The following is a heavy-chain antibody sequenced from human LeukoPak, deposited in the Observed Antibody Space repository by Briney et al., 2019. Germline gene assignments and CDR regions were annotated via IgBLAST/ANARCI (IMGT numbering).Heavy chain of an antibody. D-gene: IGHD4-17*01. Sequence: PGGSLRLSSAAAGFTFSSYGMHWVRQAPGKGLEWVAVIWYDGSNKYYADSVKGRFTISRDNSKNTLYLQMNSLRAEDTAVYYCAKGGDYGDSPYYFDYWGQGTLVTVSS. CDR1: GFTFSSYG. CDR2: IWYDGSNK. CDR3: AKGGDYGDSPYYFDY. J-gene: IGHJ4*02. V-gene: IGHV3-33*06.